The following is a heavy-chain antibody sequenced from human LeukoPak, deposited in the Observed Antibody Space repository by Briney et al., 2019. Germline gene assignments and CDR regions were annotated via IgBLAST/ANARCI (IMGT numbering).Heavy chain of an antibody. Sequence: SSETLSLTCAVYGGSFSGYYWSWIRQPPGKGLEWIGEINHSGSTNYNPSLKSRVTISVDTSKNQFSLKLSSVTAADTAVYYCATRGRDRDYWGQGTLVTVSS. V-gene: IGHV4-34*01. J-gene: IGHJ4*02. CDR1: GGSFSGYY. CDR2: INHSGST. D-gene: IGHD5-24*01. CDR3: ATRGRDRDY.